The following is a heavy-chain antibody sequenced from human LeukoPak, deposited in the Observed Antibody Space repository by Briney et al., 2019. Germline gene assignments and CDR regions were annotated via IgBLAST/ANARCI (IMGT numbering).Heavy chain of an antibody. Sequence: GGSLRLSCAASGFTFTTYAMNWVRQSPGKGLEWVSAITGSGDTTYYADSVKGRFTISRDNSKNTLYVEMNTLRAEDTAVYYCVKWGDYDILTGYYVSDFWGQGTLVTVSS. CDR2: ITGSGDTT. V-gene: IGHV3-23*01. J-gene: IGHJ4*02. D-gene: IGHD3-9*01. CDR1: GFTFTTYA. CDR3: VKWGDYDILTGYYVSDF.